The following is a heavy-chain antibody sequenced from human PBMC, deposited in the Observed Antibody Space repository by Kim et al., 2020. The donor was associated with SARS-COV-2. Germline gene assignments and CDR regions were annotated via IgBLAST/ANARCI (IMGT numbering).Heavy chain of an antibody. CDR3: ARAGSSSWFESTDAFDI. V-gene: IGHV4-59*01. D-gene: IGHD6-13*01. Sequence: LKSRVTISVDTSKNQFSLKLSSVTAADTAVYYCARAGSSSWFESTDAFDIWGQGTMVTVSS. J-gene: IGHJ3*02.